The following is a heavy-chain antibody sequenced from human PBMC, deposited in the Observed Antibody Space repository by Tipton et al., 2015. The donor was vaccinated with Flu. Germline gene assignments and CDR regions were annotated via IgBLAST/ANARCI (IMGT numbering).Heavy chain of an antibody. CDR1: GGSISRSSYY. D-gene: IGHD3-10*01. Sequence: TLSLTCTVSGGSISRSSYYWGWICQPPGKGLEWIGSIYYSGNTYYNSSLKSRVTISVDTSKNQFSLKLSSVTAADTAMYYCARGSGSGTDVIFYYWGQGTLVTVSS. J-gene: IGHJ4*02. CDR3: ARGSGSGTDVIFYY. CDR2: IYYSGNT. V-gene: IGHV4-39*07.